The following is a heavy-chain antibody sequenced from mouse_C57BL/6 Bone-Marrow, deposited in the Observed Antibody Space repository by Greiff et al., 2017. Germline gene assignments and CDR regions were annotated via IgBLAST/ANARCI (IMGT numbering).Heavy chain of an antibody. CDR1: GYAFSSSW. CDR2: IYPGDGDT. J-gene: IGHJ3*01. D-gene: IGHD2-2*01. V-gene: IGHV1-82*01. Sequence: QVQLQPSGPELVKPGASVTISCKASGYAFSSSWMNWVKQRPGKGLEWIGRIYPGDGDTNYNGKFKGKATLTAAKSSSTAYMQLSSLTSEDSAVYFCARGGYDAWFAYWGQGTLVTVSA. CDR3: ARGGYDAWFAY.